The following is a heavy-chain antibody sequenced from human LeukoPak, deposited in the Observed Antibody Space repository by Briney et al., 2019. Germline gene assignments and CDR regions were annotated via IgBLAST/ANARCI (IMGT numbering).Heavy chain of an antibody. D-gene: IGHD6-19*01. J-gene: IGHJ4*02. CDR2: IIPIFGTA. V-gene: IGHV1-69*13. CDR3: ARGIAVAGTSGYFDY. Sequence: SVKVSCKASGGTFSSYAISWVRQAPGQGLEWMGGIIPIFGTANYAQKFQGRVTITADESTSTAYMELSSLRSEDTAVCYCARGIAVAGTSGYFDYWGQGTLVTVSS. CDR1: GGTFSSYA.